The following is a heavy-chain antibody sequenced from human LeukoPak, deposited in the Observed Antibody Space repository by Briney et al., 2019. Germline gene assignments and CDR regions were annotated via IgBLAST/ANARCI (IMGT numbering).Heavy chain of an antibody. CDR1: GFTFSDYY. CDR3: ARESSSLLNYYYYGMDV. CDR2: ISSSSSYT. V-gene: IGHV3-11*06. Sequence: GGSLRLSCAASGFTFSDYYMSWIRQAPGKGLEWVSYISSSSSYTNYADSVKGRSTISRDNAKNSLYLQMNSLRAEDTAVYYCARESSSLLNYYYYGMDVWGQGTTVTVSS. J-gene: IGHJ6*02. D-gene: IGHD6-13*01.